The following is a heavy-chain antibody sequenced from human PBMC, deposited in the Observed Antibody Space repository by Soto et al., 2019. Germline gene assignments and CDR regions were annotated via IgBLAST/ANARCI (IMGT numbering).Heavy chain of an antibody. CDR1: GYTFTDYY. CDR2: INANSGGT. D-gene: IGHD3-22*01. J-gene: IGHJ2*01. V-gene: IGHV1-2*02. CDR3: AVELRCGYYNYSFLDL. Sequence: QVQLVQSGAEVKKPGTSVKVSCKASGYTFTDYYMHWVRQAPGQGLEWMGWINANSGGTKYAQKFPARVTMTADTTNSTAYLELRRLRFIPMAVYYCAVELRCGYYNYSFLDLWGSGPLVTV.